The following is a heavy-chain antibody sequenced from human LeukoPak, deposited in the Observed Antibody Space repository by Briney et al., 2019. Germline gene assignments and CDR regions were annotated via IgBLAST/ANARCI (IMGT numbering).Heavy chain of an antibody. V-gene: IGHV1-2*02. J-gene: IGHJ4*02. CDR1: GYTFTGYY. CDR2: INPNSGGT. D-gene: IGHD3-10*01. CDR3: ARATSMVRGVIITMDY. Sequence: ASVKVSCKASGYTFTGYYMHWVRQAPGQGLEWMGWINPNSGGTNYAQKFQGRVTMTRDTSISTAYMELSRLRSDDTAVYCCARATSMVRGVIITMDYWGQGTLVTVSS.